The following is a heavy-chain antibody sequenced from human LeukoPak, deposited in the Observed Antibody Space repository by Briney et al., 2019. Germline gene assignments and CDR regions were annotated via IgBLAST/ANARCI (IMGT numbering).Heavy chain of an antibody. CDR1: GFTFNNAR. CDR3: TTDLGLTMIRGVIAY. D-gene: IGHD3-10*01. V-gene: IGHV3-15*01. J-gene: IGHJ4*02. Sequence: GGSLRLSCAASGFTFNNARMSWVRQAPGKGLEWVGRIKSKADGHTTDYAAPVKGRFTMSRDDSKATLFLYMNSLKAEDTAVYYCTTDLGLTMIRGVIAYWGQGALVTVSS. CDR2: IKSKADGHTT.